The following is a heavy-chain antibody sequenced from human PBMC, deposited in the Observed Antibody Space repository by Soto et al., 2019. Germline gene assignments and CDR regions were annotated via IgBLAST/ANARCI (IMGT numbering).Heavy chain of an antibody. D-gene: IGHD5-12*01. V-gene: IGHV1-69*13. J-gene: IGHJ5*02. CDR1: GGTLSSYA. CDR3: ARDKVATISRWFDP. Sequence: SVKVSCKASGGTLSSYAGSWVRQAPGQGLEWMGGIIPIFGTANYAQKFQGRVTITADESTSTAYMELSSLRSEDTAVYYCARDKVATISRWFDPWGQGTLVTVSS. CDR2: IIPIFGTA.